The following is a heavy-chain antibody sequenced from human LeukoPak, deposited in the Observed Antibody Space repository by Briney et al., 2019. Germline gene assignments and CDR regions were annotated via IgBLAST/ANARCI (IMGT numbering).Heavy chain of an antibody. V-gene: IGHV1-46*01. J-gene: IGHJ3*02. Sequence: ASVKVSCKASGGTFSSYTISWVRQAPGQGLEWMGIINPSGGSTSYAQKFQGRVTMTRDTSTSTVYMELSSLRSEDTAVYYCARDEGLESYQPDDAFDIWGQGTMVTVSS. CDR3: ARDEGLESYQPDDAFDI. CDR1: GGTFSSYT. D-gene: IGHD2-2*01. CDR2: INPSGGST.